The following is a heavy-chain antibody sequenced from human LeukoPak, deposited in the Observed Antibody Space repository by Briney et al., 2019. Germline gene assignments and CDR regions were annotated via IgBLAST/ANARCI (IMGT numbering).Heavy chain of an antibody. Sequence: GGSLRLSCAASGYIFSSYAMSWVRQAPGKGLEWVSAISGSGGTTYYADSVKGRFTISTDNSKNMLYLQMNSLRAEDTAVYYCARGLFASGSYYNFFDYWAQGTLVTVSS. CDR1: GYIFSSYA. CDR2: ISGSGGTT. J-gene: IGHJ4*02. D-gene: IGHD3-10*01. V-gene: IGHV3-23*01. CDR3: ARGLFASGSYYNFFDY.